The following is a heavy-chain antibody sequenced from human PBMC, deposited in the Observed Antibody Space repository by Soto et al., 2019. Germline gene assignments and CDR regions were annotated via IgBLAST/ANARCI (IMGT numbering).Heavy chain of an antibody. D-gene: IGHD3-10*01. CDR1: GGSISSGGYY. V-gene: IGHV4-31*03. Sequence: PSETLSLTCTVSGGSISSGGYYWSWIRQHPGKGLEWIGYIYYSGSTYYNPSLKSRVTISVDTSKNQFSLKLSSVTAADTAVYYCARGHYYGSGSYPSITFDPWGQGTLVTVSS. CDR3: ARGHYYGSGSYPSITFDP. J-gene: IGHJ5*02. CDR2: IYYSGST.